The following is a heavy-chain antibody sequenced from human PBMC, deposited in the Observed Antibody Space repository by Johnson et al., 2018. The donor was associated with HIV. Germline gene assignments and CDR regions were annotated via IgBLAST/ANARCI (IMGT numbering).Heavy chain of an antibody. V-gene: IGHV3-66*02. CDR1: GFSVSNTY. CDR2: IYSGGST. J-gene: IGHJ3*02. Sequence: VQLVESGGGLVQSGGSLRLSCGASGFSVSNTYMNWVRQAPGKGLEWVSVIYSGGSTYYADSVKGRFTISRDNSKNTLYLQMNSLRPDDSAVYYCARDRWLGDAFDIWGQGTMVTVSS. CDR3: ARDRWLGDAFDI. D-gene: IGHD6-19*01.